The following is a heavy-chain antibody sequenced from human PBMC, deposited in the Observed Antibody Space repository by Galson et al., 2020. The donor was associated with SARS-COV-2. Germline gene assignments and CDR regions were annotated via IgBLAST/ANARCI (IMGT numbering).Heavy chain of an antibody. CDR2: FDPEDGET. D-gene: IGHD4-17*01. V-gene: IGHV1-24*01. CDR1: GYTLTELS. Sequence: ASVKVSCKVSGYTLTELSMHWVRQAPGKGLEWMGGFDPEDGETIYAQKFQGRVTMTEDTSTDTAYMELSSLRSEDTAVYYCATDLGDYGPYYDYYGMDVWGQGTTVTVSS. J-gene: IGHJ6*02. CDR3: ATDLGDYGPYYDYYGMDV.